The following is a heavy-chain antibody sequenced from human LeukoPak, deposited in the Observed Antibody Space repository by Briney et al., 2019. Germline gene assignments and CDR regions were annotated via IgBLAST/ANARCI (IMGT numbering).Heavy chain of an antibody. D-gene: IGHD1-26*01. CDR1: GFTFSSYG. V-gene: IGHV3-30*02. CDR3: ARAGVGARGRFDY. J-gene: IGHJ4*02. CDR2: IRYDGSNK. Sequence: GGSLRLSCAASGFTFSSYGMHWVRQAPGKGLEGVAFIRYDGSNKYYADSGKGRFTIARDNSKNTLYLQMNRLRAEDTAVYYCARAGVGARGRFDYWGQGTLVTVSS.